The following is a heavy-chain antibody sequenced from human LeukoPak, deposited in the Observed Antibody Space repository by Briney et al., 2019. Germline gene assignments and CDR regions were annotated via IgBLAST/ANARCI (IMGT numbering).Heavy chain of an antibody. V-gene: IGHV3-23*01. Sequence: GGSLRLSCAASGFTFSSHAMSYVRHAPGKGLEWFSAINGSGGSTYYAESVKGRFTISRDNSKNTLYLQMNSLRAEDTAVYYCAKGPNWNYADFHYDWFDPWGQGTLVTISP. J-gene: IGHJ5*02. CDR3: AKGPNWNYADFHYDWFDP. CDR2: INGSGGST. D-gene: IGHD1-7*01. CDR1: GFTFSSHA.